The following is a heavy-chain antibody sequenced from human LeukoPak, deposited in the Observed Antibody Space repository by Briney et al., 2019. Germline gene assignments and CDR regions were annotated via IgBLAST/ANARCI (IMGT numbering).Heavy chain of an antibody. CDR1: GDSVSSNSAA. CDR3: AKALPAAKTLTYYGMDV. D-gene: IGHD2-2*01. V-gene: IGHV6-1*01. J-gene: IGHJ6*04. Sequence: SQTLSLTCAISGDSVSSNSAAWNWIRQSPSRGLEWLGRTYYRSKWYNDYAVSVKSRITINPDTSKNQFSLQLNSVTPEDTAVYYCAKALPAAKTLTYYGMDVWGKGTTVTVSS. CDR2: TYYRSKWYN.